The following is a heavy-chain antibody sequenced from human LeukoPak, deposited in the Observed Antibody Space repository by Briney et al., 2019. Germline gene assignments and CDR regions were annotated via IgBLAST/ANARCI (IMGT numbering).Heavy chain of an antibody. Sequence: GGSLRLSCAASGFIFSTYWMSWVRLAPGKGLEWVANINQDGSETFYVDSVKGRFTISRDNGKNSMFVQMDSLRAEDTALYYCARGPAVAGYYYGMDVWGQGTTVTVSS. CDR1: GFIFSTYW. CDR2: INQDGSET. D-gene: IGHD6-19*01. J-gene: IGHJ6*02. CDR3: ARGPAVAGYYYGMDV. V-gene: IGHV3-7*05.